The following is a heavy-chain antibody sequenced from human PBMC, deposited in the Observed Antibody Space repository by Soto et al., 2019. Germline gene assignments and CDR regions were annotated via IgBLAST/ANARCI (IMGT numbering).Heavy chain of an antibody. Sequence: PSETLSLTCTVSGGSISSGGYYWSWIRQPPGKGLEWIGYIYYSGSTYYNPSLKSRVTISVDTSKNQFSLKLSSVTAADTAVYYCASGRSRYCSGGSCYYFDYWGQGTLVTVSS. CDR2: IYYSGST. J-gene: IGHJ4*02. V-gene: IGHV4-30-4*01. CDR3: ASGRSRYCSGGSCYYFDY. CDR1: GGSISSGGYY. D-gene: IGHD2-15*01.